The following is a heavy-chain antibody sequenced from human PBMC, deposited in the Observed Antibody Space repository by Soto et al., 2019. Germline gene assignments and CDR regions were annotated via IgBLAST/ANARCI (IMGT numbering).Heavy chain of an antibody. CDR3: ARAPSYGAKYCFDY. CDR1: GFTVSSNY. CDR2: IYSGGST. D-gene: IGHD4-17*01. V-gene: IGHV3-53*01. Sequence: GWSLRLSCAASGFTVSSNYMSWVRQAPGKGLEWVSVIYSGGSTYYADSVKGRFTISRDNSKNTLYLQMNSLRAEDTAVYYCARAPSYGAKYCFDYWGQGTLVTVSS. J-gene: IGHJ4*02.